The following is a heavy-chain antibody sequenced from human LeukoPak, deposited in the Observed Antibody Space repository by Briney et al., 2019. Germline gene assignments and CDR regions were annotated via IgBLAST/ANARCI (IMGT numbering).Heavy chain of an antibody. CDR2: IYTSGST. CDR1: GGSISSGSYY. V-gene: IGHV4-61*02. J-gene: IGHJ4*02. CDR3: ARVFEGHYIAVAALGY. D-gene: IGHD6-19*01. Sequence: SETLSLTCTVSGGSISSGSYYWSWIRQPAGKGLEWIGRIYTSGSTNYNPSLKSRVTISVDTSKNQFSLKLSSVTAADTAVYYCARVFEGHYIAVAALGYWGQGTLVTVSS.